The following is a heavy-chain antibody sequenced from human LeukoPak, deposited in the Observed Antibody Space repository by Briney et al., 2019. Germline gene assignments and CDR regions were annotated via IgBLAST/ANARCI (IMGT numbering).Heavy chain of an antibody. D-gene: IGHD5-24*01. J-gene: IGHJ4*02. CDR1: GYTFTSYG. Sequence: ASAKVSCKASGYTFTSYGISWVRQAPGQGLEWMGWISPYNGNTNYAQKLQGRVTMTTDTSTTTAYMELRSLRSDDTAVYYCAREMATIVNQFDYWGQGTLVTVSS. V-gene: IGHV1-18*01. CDR2: ISPYNGNT. CDR3: AREMATIVNQFDY.